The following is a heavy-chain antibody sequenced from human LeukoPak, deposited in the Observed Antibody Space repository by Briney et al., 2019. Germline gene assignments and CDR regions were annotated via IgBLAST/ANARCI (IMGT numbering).Heavy chain of an antibody. V-gene: IGHV4-39*01. CDR1: GGSISSSSYY. J-gene: IGHJ4*02. Sequence: SETLSLTCTVSGGSISSSSYYWGWIRQPPGEGLEWIGSIYYSGSTYYNPSLKSRVTISVDTSKNQFSLKLSSVTAADTAVYYCARLVAAAGNYFDYWGQGTLVTVSS. CDR2: IYYSGST. D-gene: IGHD6-13*01. CDR3: ARLVAAAGNYFDY.